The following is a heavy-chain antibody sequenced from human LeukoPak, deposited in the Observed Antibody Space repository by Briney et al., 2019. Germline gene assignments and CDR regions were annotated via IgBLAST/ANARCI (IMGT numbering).Heavy chain of an antibody. CDR3: ARVSDDEYGGNSGANYFDY. CDR2: IYHSESS. CDR1: GASISGPYY. V-gene: IGHV4-38-2*01. D-gene: IGHD4-23*01. Sequence: RSETLSLTCAVSGASISGPYYWGWIRQSPGKGLEWIGKIYHSESSYYNPSLKSRVTMSVDTSKNHFSLNVKSVTAADTAVYYCARVSDDEYGGNSGANYFDYWGRGTLVTVSS. J-gene: IGHJ4*02.